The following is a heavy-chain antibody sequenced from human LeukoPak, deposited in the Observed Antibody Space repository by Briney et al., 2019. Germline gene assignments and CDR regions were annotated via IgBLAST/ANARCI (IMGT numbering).Heavy chain of an antibody. D-gene: IGHD3-22*01. CDR2: ISGCGGST. V-gene: IGHV3-23*01. Sequence: GGSLRLSCAASGFTFSSYAMSWVRQAPGKGLEWVSAISGCGGSTYYADSVKGRFTISRDNSKNTLYLQMNSLRAEDTAVYYCAKLIGSGYDVDYWGQGTLVTVSS. J-gene: IGHJ4*02. CDR3: AKLIGSGYDVDY. CDR1: GFTFSSYA.